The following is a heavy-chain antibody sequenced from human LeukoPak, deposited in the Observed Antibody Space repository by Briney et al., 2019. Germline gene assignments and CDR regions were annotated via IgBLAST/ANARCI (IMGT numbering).Heavy chain of an antibody. V-gene: IGHV4-59*01. CDR2: IYYSGST. CDR1: GGSISSYY. J-gene: IGHJ3*02. Sequence: PSETLSLTCTGSGGSISSYYWRWIRQPPGKGLEWIGYIYYSGSTNYNPSLKSRVTISVDTSKNQFSLKLSSVTAADTAVYYCARGSFSNDAFGIWGQGTMVTVSS. D-gene: IGHD2/OR15-2a*01. CDR3: ARGSFSNDAFGI.